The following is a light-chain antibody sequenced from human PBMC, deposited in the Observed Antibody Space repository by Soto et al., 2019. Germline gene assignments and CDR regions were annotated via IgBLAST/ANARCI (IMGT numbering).Light chain of an antibody. V-gene: IGLV2-14*01. Sequence: QSALTQPASVSGSPGQSITISCTGTNSDVGNYDYVSWYQQHPGKAPKLMLYEVTYRPSGVSNRFSGSKSGNTASLTISGLQAEDEADYCCTSYTTSSTWVFGGGTKLSVL. CDR2: EVT. J-gene: IGLJ3*02. CDR1: NSDVGNYDY. CDR3: TSYTTSSTWV.